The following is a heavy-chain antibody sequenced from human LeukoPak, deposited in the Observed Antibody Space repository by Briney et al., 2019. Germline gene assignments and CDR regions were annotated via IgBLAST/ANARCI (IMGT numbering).Heavy chain of an antibody. CDR3: ARQYGSGSSYTPVVDL. V-gene: IGHV4-39*01. CDR1: GGSISSHYY. Sequence: SSETLSLTCTVSGGSISSHYYWIWIRPPPGKGLEWIGSIYYSGSTYYNPSLKSRVTISVDTSKNQFSLKLSSLTAAETAVYYCARQYGSGSSYTPVVDLWGQGTLVTVSS. J-gene: IGHJ4*02. D-gene: IGHD3-10*01. CDR2: IYYSGST.